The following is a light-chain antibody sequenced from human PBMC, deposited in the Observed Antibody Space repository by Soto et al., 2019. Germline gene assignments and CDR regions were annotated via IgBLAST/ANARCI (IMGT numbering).Light chain of an antibody. J-gene: IGKJ5*01. CDR3: QQYGSSPIT. V-gene: IGKV3-20*01. CDR1: QSVSSY. Sequence: VRFADCPATISLPPLERATLSCRASQSVSSYLAWYQQKPGQAPRLLIYGASSRATGIPDRFSGSGSGTDFTLTISRLEPEDFAVYYCQQYGSSPITFGQGTRLEVK. CDR2: GAS.